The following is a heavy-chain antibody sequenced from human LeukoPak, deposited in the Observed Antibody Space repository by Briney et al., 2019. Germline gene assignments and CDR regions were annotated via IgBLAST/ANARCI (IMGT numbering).Heavy chain of an antibody. CDR2: ISYDGSNK. CDR1: GFTFSSYA. Sequence: PGGSLRLSCAAYGFTFSSYAMHWVRQAPGKGLEWVAVISYDGSNKYYADSVKGRFTISRDNSKNTLYLQMNSLRAEDTAVYYCARDRPLEGFHYDFWSGYYYWGQGTLVTVSS. V-gene: IGHV3-30-3*01. J-gene: IGHJ4*02. CDR3: ARDRPLEGFHYDFWSGYYY. D-gene: IGHD3-3*01.